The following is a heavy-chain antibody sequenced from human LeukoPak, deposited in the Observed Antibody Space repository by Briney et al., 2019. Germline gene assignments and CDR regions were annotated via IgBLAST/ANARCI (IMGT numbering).Heavy chain of an antibody. CDR1: GFTFSSYA. CDR2: ISYDGSNK. CDR3: ARGSTEGYCSGGSCLNADY. D-gene: IGHD2-15*01. J-gene: IGHJ4*02. Sequence: GGSLRLSCAASGFTFSSYAMRWVRQAPGKGLEWVAVISYDGSNKYYADSVKGRFTISRDNSKNTLYLQMNSLRAEDTAVYYCARGSTEGYCSGGSCLNADYWGQGTLVTVSS. V-gene: IGHV3-30*04.